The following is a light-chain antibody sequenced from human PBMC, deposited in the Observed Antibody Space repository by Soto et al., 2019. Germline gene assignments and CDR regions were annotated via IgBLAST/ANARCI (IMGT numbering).Light chain of an antibody. CDR1: QSVNNNF. CDR3: HQYGTSPAT. J-gene: IGKJ1*01. Sequence: IVLTHSPGTLSLSPGERAALSCRASQSVNNNFLAWYQQKPGQAPRLLIYGASNRAPGIPDRFSGSVSGTDFTLTISRLEPEDFAVFYCHQYGTSPATFGQGTKVDIK. CDR2: GAS. V-gene: IGKV3-20*01.